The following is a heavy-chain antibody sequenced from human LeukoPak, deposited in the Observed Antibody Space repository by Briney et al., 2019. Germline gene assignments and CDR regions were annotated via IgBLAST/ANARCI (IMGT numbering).Heavy chain of an antibody. CDR2: IFYSGIT. J-gene: IGHJ3*02. CDR3: ARVPGDLYAFDI. Sequence: SETLSLTCNVSGGSMSNIYYWGWIRQPPGKGLEWIGNIFYSGITYYNPSLRSRVTISVDTSKNQFSLKLSSVTAADTAVYYCARVPGDLYAFDIWGQGTMVTVSS. CDR1: GGSMSNIYY. V-gene: IGHV4-39*07. D-gene: IGHD7-27*01.